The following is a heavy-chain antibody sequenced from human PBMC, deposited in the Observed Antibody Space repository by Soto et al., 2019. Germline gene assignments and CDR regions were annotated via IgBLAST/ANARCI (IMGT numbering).Heavy chain of an antibody. CDR3: ARVGYGSGSYHFDY. D-gene: IGHD3-10*01. Sequence: EVQLVESGGGLVQPGGSLRISCAASGFTFSSCWMHWVRQAPGKGLVWVSRINSDGSTTSYTDSVKGRFTISRDNAKNTLYLQMNSLRAEDTAVYYCARVGYGSGSYHFDYWGQGTLVTVSS. CDR1: GFTFSSCW. V-gene: IGHV3-74*01. CDR2: INSDGSTT. J-gene: IGHJ4*02.